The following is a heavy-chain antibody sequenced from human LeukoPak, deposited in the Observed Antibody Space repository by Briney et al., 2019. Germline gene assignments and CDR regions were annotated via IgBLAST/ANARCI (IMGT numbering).Heavy chain of an antibody. CDR3: ARDRRGGDSMIRGLDY. J-gene: IGHJ4*02. CDR1: GGSISSADYY. V-gene: IGHV4-30-4*01. D-gene: IGHD3-10*01. CDR2: IYYSGST. Sequence: SQTLSPTCTVSGGSISSADYYWSWIRQPPGKGLEWIGYIYYSGSTYYNPSLKSRLTISVDTSKNQFSLKLSSVTAADTAVYYCARDRRGGDSMIRGLDYWGQGTLVTVSS.